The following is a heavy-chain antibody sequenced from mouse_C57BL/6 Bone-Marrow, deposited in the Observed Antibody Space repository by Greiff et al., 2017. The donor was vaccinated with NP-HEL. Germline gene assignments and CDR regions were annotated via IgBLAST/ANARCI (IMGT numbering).Heavy chain of an antibody. CDR2: IDPSDSYT. D-gene: IGHD2-4*01. CDR1: GYTFTSYW. V-gene: IGHV1-69*01. Sequence: QVQLQQSGAELVMPGASVKLSCKASGYTFTSYWMHWVKQRPGQGLEWIGEIDPSDSYTNYNQKFKGKSTLTVDKSSSTAYMQRSSLTSEDSAVYYCARGRDYEFAYWGQGTLVTVSA. CDR3: ARGRDYEFAY. J-gene: IGHJ3*01.